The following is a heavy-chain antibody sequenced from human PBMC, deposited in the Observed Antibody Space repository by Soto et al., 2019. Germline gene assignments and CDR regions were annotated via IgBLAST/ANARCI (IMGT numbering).Heavy chain of an antibody. D-gene: IGHD1-20*01. V-gene: IGHV3-30-3*01. Sequence: PGGSLRLSCAASGFTFSSYAMHWVRQAPGKGLEWVAVISYDGSNKYYADSVKGRFTISRDNSKNTLYLQMNSLRAEDTAVYYCARERITGTTPNFDYWDQGTLVTVSS. CDR2: ISYDGSNK. CDR1: GFTFSSYA. CDR3: ARERITGTTPNFDY. J-gene: IGHJ4*02.